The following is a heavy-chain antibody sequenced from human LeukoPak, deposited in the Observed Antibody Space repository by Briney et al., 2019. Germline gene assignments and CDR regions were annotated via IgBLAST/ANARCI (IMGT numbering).Heavy chain of an antibody. J-gene: IGHJ4*02. CDR3: ARAQRYYDILTGYYGNYFDY. D-gene: IGHD3-9*01. CDR2: IKQDGSEK. Sequence: GGSLRLSCAASGFTFSSYWMSWVRQAPGKGLEWVANIKQDGSEKYYVDSVKGRFTISRDNAKNSLYLQMNSLRAEDTAVYYCARAQRYYDILTGYYGNYFDYWGQGTLVTVSS. V-gene: IGHV3-7*01. CDR1: GFTFSSYW.